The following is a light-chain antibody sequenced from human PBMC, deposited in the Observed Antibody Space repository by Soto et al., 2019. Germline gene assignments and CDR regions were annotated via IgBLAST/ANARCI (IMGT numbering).Light chain of an antibody. J-gene: IGLJ1*01. CDR3: QSYDSSLSAYV. Sequence: QSVLTQPPSVSGCPGQRVTVSCAWGSAKIGAVYDVHWYQQLPGTAPKLLIFRNNNRPSGVPDRFSGSKSGTSASLAITGLQAEDEADYYCQSYDSSLSAYVFATGTKVTVL. CDR1: SAKIGAVYD. CDR2: RNN. V-gene: IGLV1-40*01.